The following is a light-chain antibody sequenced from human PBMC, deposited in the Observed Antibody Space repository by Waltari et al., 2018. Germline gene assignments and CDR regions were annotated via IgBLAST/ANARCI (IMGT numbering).Light chain of an antibody. Sequence: DIVSTQSPGTLSLSPGERATLSCRASQSVSSIYLAWYQQRPGQAPRLLIYDASSRATGIPDRFSGSGSRTDCTLTISRLEPEDVAVYYCQQYSSSLTFGQGTKVEIK. V-gene: IGKV3-20*01. CDR1: QSVSSIY. J-gene: IGKJ1*01. CDR3: QQYSSSLT. CDR2: DAS.